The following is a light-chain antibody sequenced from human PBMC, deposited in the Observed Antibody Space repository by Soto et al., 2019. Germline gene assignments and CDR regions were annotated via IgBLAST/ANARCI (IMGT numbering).Light chain of an antibody. V-gene: IGKV3-20*01. CDR1: QSVGSN. CDR3: QQYTVPPTT. CDR2: GAS. J-gene: IGKJ5*01. Sequence: EVGWTQYKGTLSLSPGDRATLSCRASQSVGSNLAWYQQKPGQAPRLLIYGASTRVTGIPARFSGSGSGTGFTLTITRLEPEDSAVYFCQQYTVPPTTFGQ.